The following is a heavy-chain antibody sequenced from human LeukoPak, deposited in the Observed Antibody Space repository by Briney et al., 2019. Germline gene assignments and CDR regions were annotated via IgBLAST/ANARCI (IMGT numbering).Heavy chain of an antibody. CDR2: IYSGGNT. CDR3: ARDVGSGWYDPSFFDY. CDR1: GFTVSGNY. J-gene: IGHJ4*02. Sequence: PGGSLRLSCAASGFTVSGNYMSWVRQAPGKGLEWVSVIYSGGNTYYADSVKGRFTISRDNSKNTLYLQMNSLRAEDTAVYYCARDVGSGWYDPSFFDYWGQGTLVTVSS. V-gene: IGHV3-66*01. D-gene: IGHD6-19*01.